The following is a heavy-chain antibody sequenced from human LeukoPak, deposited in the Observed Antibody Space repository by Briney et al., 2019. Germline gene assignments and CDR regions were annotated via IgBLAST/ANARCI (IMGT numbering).Heavy chain of an antibody. CDR3: AKDRSSGLGLGY. CDR2: ISSSSSYI. V-gene: IGHV3-21*01. Sequence: GGSLRLSCAASGFTFSSYSMNWVRQAPGKGLEWVSSISSSSSYIYYADSVKGRFTISRDNAKNSLYLQMNSLRAEDTAVYYCAKDRSSGLGLGYWGQGTLVTVSS. D-gene: IGHD6-19*01. J-gene: IGHJ4*02. CDR1: GFTFSSYS.